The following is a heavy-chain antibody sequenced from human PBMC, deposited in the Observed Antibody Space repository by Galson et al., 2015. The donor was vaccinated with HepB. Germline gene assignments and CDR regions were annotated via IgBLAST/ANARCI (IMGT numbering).Heavy chain of an antibody. CDR1: GYTFTSYG. Sequence: SVKVSCKASGYTFTSYGISWVRQAPGQGLEWMGWISAYNGNTNYAQKLQGRVTMTTDTSTSTAYMELRSLRSDDTAVYYCARGYNYDSSGYQYYFDYWGQGTLVTVSS. J-gene: IGHJ4*02. CDR2: ISAYNGNT. V-gene: IGHV1-18*01. CDR3: ARGYNYDSSGYQYYFDY. D-gene: IGHD3-22*01.